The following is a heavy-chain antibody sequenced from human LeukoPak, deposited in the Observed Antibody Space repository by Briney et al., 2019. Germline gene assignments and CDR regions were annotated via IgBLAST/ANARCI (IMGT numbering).Heavy chain of an antibody. CDR3: ARDLGYYDSSGYYWDY. V-gene: IGHV3-48*02. D-gene: IGHD3-22*01. J-gene: IGHJ4*02. Sequence: GGSLRLSCAASGFTFSSYSMNWVRQAPGKGLEWVSYISSNSSTIYYADSVKGRFTISRDNAKNSLYLQMNSLRDEDTAAYYCARDLGYYDSSGYYWDYWGQGTLVTVSS. CDR2: ISSNSSTI. CDR1: GFTFSSYS.